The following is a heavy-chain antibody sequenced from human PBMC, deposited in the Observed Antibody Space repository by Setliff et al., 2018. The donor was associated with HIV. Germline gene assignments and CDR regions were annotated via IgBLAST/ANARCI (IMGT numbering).Heavy chain of an antibody. Sequence: PGESLKISCKGSGYSFPTYWIAWVRQMPGKGLKWMGVIYPDESDSRYSPSFRGQVTISADKSINTAYLQWSSLTASDTAMYYCARVDMGYYYDSSGYSHFDHWGQGTLVTVSS. D-gene: IGHD3-22*01. CDR2: IYPDESDS. CDR1: GYSFPTYW. J-gene: IGHJ4*02. V-gene: IGHV5-51*01. CDR3: ARVDMGYYYDSSGYSHFDH.